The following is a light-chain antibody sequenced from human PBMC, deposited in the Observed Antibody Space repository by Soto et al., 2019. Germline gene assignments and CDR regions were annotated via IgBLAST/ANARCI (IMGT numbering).Light chain of an antibody. CDR2: DAS. Sequence: EIVLPQSPATLSLSPGERASLSCRASQSVTTYLAWYQQKPGQAPRLLIYDASTRATGIPARFSGSGSGTEFTLIISSLQSEDFAVYYCQQYNSWPPITVDQGTRLEI. CDR1: QSVTTY. V-gene: IGKV3D-15*01. CDR3: QQYNSWPPIT. J-gene: IGKJ5*01.